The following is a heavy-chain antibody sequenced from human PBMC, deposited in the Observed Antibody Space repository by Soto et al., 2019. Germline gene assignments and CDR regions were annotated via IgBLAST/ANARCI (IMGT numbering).Heavy chain of an antibody. V-gene: IGHV1-8*01. J-gene: IGHJ6*03. Sequence: ASVKVSCKASGYTFTSYDINWVRQATGQGLERMGWMNPNSGNTGYAQKYQGRVTMTRNTSISTACMELSSLRSEDTAVYYCEILLRAPWTDYYYYYMDVWGKGTTVTVSS. CDR2: MNPNSGNT. D-gene: IGHD5-12*01. CDR3: EILLRAPWTDYYYYYMDV. CDR1: GYTFTSYD.